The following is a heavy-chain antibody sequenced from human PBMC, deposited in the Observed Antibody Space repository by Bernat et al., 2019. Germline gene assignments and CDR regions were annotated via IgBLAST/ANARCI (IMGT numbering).Heavy chain of an antibody. J-gene: IGHJ4*02. Sequence: EVQLLESGGGLVQPGGSLRLSCAASGFTFSSYAMSWVRQAPGKGLEWVSAISGSGGSTYYADSVKGRFTISRDNSKNTLYLQMNSLRAEDTAVYYCAGYGFGELLGRGYWGQGTLVTVSS. CDR1: GFTFSSYA. D-gene: IGHD3-10*01. CDR3: AGYGFGELLGRGY. CDR2: ISGSGGST. V-gene: IGHV3-23*01.